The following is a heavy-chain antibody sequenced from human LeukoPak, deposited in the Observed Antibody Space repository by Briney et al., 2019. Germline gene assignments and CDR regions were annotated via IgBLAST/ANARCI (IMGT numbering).Heavy chain of an antibody. J-gene: IGHJ5*02. Sequence: ASVKVSCKASGYTFTGYYMHWVRQAPGQGLEWMGWINPNSGGTNYAQKFQGRVTMTRDTSISTAYMEPSRLRSDDTAVYYCARADYDFWSGYYFFDPWGQGTLVTVSS. CDR2: INPNSGGT. D-gene: IGHD3-3*01. V-gene: IGHV1-2*02. CDR1: GYTFTGYY. CDR3: ARADYDFWSGYYFFDP.